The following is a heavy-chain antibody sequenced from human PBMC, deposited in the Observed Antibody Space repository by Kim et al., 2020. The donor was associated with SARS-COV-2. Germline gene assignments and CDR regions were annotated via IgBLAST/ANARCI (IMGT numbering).Heavy chain of an antibody. D-gene: IGHD2-21*02. Sequence: GGSLRLSCAASGFTFDDYAMHWVRQAPGKGLEWVSLISGDGGSTYYADSVKGRFTISRDNSKNFLYLQMNSLRTEDTALYYCAKDKSCGGDCYPYYYYYGMHVWGQGTTVTVPS. CDR1: GFTFDDYA. CDR2: ISGDGGST. J-gene: IGHJ6*02. V-gene: IGHV3-43*02. CDR3: AKDKSCGGDCYPYYYYYGMHV.